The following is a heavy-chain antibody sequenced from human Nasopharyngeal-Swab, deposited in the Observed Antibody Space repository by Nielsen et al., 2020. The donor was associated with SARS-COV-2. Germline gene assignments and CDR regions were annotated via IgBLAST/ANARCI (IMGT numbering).Heavy chain of an antibody. V-gene: IGHV1-46*01. CDR2: INPSGGST. J-gene: IGHJ4*02. CDR1: GYTFTSYY. D-gene: IGHD2-21*02. CDR3: ARTPYCGGDCYRHFDY. Sequence: ASVKVSCKASGYTFTSYYMHWVRQAPGQGLEWMGIINPSGGSTSYAQKFQGRVTITADKSTSTAYMELSSLRSEDTAVYYCARTPYCGGDCYRHFDYWGQGTLVTVSS.